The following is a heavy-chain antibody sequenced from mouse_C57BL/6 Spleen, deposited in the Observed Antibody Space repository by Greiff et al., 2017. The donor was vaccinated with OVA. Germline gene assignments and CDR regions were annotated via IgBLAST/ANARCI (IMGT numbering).Heavy chain of an antibody. CDR1: GYTFTSYW. J-gene: IGHJ4*01. V-gene: IGHV1-50*01. Sequence: QVQLQQPGAELVKPGASVKLSCKASGYTFTSYWMQWVKQRPGQGLEWIGEIDPSDSYTNYNQKFKGKATLTVDTSSSTAYMQRSSLSSEDSAVYYCARSGRNGAMDYWGQETPVTVSS. CDR3: ARSGRNGAMDY. CDR2: IDPSDSYT. D-gene: IGHD3-1*01.